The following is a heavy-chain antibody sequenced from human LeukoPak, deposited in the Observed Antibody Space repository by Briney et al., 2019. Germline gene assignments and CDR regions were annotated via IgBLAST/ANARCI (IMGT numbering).Heavy chain of an antibody. D-gene: IGHD2-2*01. CDR3: ARDGSGHSSTSCYDV. CDR1: GGSISRYY. Sequence: SETLSLTCTVSGGSISRYYWSWIRQPPGKGLEWIGYIYYSGSTNYNPSLKSRVTISVDTSKNQFSLKLSSVTAADTAVYYCARDGSGHSSTSCYDVWGQGTMVTVSS. J-gene: IGHJ3*01. V-gene: IGHV4-59*01. CDR2: IYYSGST.